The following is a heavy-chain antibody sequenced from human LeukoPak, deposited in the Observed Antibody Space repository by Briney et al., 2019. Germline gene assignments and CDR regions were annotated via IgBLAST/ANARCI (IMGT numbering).Heavy chain of an antibody. V-gene: IGHV3-48*01. D-gene: IGHD1-26*01. J-gene: IGHJ6*03. CDR2: ISSSSSTI. Sequence: GGSLRLSCAASGFTFSSYSMNWVRQAPGKGLEWVSYISSSSSTIYYADSVKGRFTISRDNAKNSLYLQMNSLRAEDTAVYYCARTTRVGATLYYYYMDVWGKGTTVTVSS. CDR1: GFTFSSYS. CDR3: ARTTRVGATLYYYYMDV.